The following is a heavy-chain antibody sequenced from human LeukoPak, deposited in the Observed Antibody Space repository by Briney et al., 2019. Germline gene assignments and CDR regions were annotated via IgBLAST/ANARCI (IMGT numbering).Heavy chain of an antibody. CDR3: ARGRGIVVVPAATYYFDY. V-gene: IGHV1-8*03. CDR2: MNPNSGNT. CDR1: GYTFTSYD. J-gene: IGHJ4*02. D-gene: IGHD2-2*01. Sequence: ASVKVSCKASGYTFTSYDINWVRQATGQGLKLMGWMNPNSGNTGYAQKFQGRVTITRNTSISTAYKELSSLRSEETAVYYCARGRGIVVVPAATYYFDYWGQGTLVTVSS.